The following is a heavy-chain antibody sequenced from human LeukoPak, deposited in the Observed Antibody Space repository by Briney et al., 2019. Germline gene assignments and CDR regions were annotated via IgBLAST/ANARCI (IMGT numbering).Heavy chain of an antibody. CDR3: ARDPRFLDY. J-gene: IGHJ4*02. Sequence: SETLSLTRSVSGVSLCCLYGSCLRPPPGGGLEWIGYIYSSGSTNYTPSLKSRVTISVDTSKSQSSPKLSSETAADTAVYYCARDPRFLDYWGQGTLVTVSS. CDR1: GVSLCCLY. CDR2: IYSSGST. D-gene: IGHD2-21*01. V-gene: IGHV4-59*01.